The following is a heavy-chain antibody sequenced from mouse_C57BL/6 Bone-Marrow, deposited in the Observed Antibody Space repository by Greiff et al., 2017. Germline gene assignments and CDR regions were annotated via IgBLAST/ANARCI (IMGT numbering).Heavy chain of an antibody. J-gene: IGHJ3*01. Sequence: VKLLESGAELVRPGASVKLSCKASGYTFTSYGISWVKQRTGQGLEWIGEIYPRSGNTYYNEKFKGKATLTADKSSSTAYMVLRSLTSEDSAVYCGARAAAYYSNYRAWFAYWGQGTLGTVSA. CDR2: IYPRSGNT. D-gene: IGHD2-5*01. CDR3: ARAAAYYSNYRAWFAY. CDR1: GYTFTSYG. V-gene: IGHV1-81*01.